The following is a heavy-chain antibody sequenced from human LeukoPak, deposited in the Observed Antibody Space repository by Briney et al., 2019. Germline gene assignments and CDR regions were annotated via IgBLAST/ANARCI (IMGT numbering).Heavy chain of an antibody. Sequence: GSLRLSCAASGFTFSSYWMSWVRQAPGKGLEWVANIKQDGSEKYYVDSVKGRFTISRDNAKNSLYLQMNSLRAEDTAVYYCARERRDIVVVPAAERPINYFDYWGQGTLVTVSS. CDR2: IKQDGSEK. CDR3: ARERRDIVVVPAAERPINYFDY. D-gene: IGHD2-2*01. J-gene: IGHJ4*02. CDR1: GFTFSSYW. V-gene: IGHV3-7*01.